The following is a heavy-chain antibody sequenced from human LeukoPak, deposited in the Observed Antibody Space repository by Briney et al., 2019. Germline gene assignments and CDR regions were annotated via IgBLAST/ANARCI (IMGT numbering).Heavy chain of an antibody. CDR2: IKQDGSEK. CDR1: GFSFSDAW. J-gene: IGHJ4*02. V-gene: IGHV3-7*03. D-gene: IGHD1-1*01. Sequence: GGSLRLSCAASGFSFSDAWMNWVRQAPGKGLEWVANIKQDGSEKYYVDSVKGRFTISRDNAKNSLYLQMNSLRAEDTAVYYCARELILLRLVTGRDWGQGTLVTVSS. CDR3: ARELILLRLVTGRD.